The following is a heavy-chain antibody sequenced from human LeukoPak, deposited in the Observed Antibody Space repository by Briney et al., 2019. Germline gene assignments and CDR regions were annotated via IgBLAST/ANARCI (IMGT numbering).Heavy chain of an antibody. CDR2: INPNSGGT. V-gene: IGHV1-2*02. J-gene: IGHJ3*02. CDR1: GYTFTGYY. D-gene: IGHD7-27*01. CDR3: ARTRLTGDPYEAFDI. Sequence: GASVNVSCKASGYTFTGYYMHCVRQAPGQGLEWMGWINPNSGGTKYAQKFQGRVTMTMDTSITTAYMELTSLEFDDTAVYYCARTRLTGDPYEAFDIWGQGTMVTVSS.